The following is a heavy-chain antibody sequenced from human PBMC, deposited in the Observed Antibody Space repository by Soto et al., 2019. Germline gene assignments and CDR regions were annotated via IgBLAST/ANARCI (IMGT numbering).Heavy chain of an antibody. CDR3: TKDKHWYGMDV. V-gene: IGHV4-31*03. D-gene: IGHD1-1*01. J-gene: IGHJ6*02. CDR1: GGSISSGAYY. CDR2: IYYSGSGST. Sequence: SETLSLTCTVSGGSISSGAYYWTWIRQHPGKGLEWIGYIYYSGSGSTYYNPSLKSRVTISVDTSKNQFSLKLSSVTAADTALYYCTKDKHWYGMDVWGQGTTVTVSS.